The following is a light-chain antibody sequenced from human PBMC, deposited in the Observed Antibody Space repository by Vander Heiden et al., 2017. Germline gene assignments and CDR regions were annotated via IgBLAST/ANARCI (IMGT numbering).Light chain of an antibody. CDR1: SSNIGAGYD. CDR2: GNN. Sequence: QSVLTQPPSVSGAPGQGVTISCTGSSSNIGAGYDVHWYQQLPGTAPKLVIYGNNNRPSGVPDRFSALKSGTSASLAITGLRAEDEADYYCQSHDSSLSGLYVFGTGTKVTVL. V-gene: IGLV1-40*01. CDR3: QSHDSSLSGLYV. J-gene: IGLJ1*01.